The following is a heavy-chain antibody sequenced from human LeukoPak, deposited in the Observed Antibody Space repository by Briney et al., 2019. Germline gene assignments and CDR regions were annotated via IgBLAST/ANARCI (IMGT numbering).Heavy chain of an antibody. V-gene: IGHV4-59*08. Sequence: SETLSLTCTVSGGSISSYYWSWIRQPPGKGLEWIGYIYYNGGTDYNPSLKSRVTISVDTSKNQFSLKLRSVTAADTAVYYCARHVTISGPYDASDIWGQGTMVTVS. J-gene: IGHJ3*02. CDR2: IYYNGGT. D-gene: IGHD5-24*01. CDR1: GGSISSYY. CDR3: ARHVTISGPYDASDI.